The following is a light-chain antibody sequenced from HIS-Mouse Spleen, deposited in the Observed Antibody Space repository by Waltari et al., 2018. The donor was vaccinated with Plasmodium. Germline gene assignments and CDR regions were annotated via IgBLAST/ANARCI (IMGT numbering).Light chain of an antibody. CDR1: QSVSSN. CDR2: CAS. J-gene: IGKJ3*01. CDR3: QQYNNWSFT. Sequence: EIVMTQSPATLSVSPGERATLSCRASQSVSSNLAWYQQKPVQAPSLLIYCASTRATGIPARFSGSVSGTEFTLNISSLQSEDFAVYYCQQYNNWSFTFGPGTKVDIK. V-gene: IGKV3-15*01.